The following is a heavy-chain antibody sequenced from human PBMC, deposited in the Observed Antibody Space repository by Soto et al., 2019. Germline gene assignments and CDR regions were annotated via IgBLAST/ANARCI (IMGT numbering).Heavy chain of an antibody. CDR2: INHSGST. Sequence: PSETLSLTCAVYGGSFSGYYWSWIRQPPGKWLEWIGEINHSGSTNYNPSLKSRVTISVDMSKNQFSLKLSSVTAADTAVYYCARVKGYYYGMDVWGQGXTVTVYS. J-gene: IGHJ6*02. CDR1: GGSFSGYY. V-gene: IGHV4-34*01. CDR3: ARVKGYYYGMDV.